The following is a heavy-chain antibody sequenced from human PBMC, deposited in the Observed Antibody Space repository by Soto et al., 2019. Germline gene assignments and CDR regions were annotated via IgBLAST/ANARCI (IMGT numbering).Heavy chain of an antibody. CDR2: IIPIFGTA. CDR3: ARLHSHGTYGMDV. V-gene: IGHV1-69*13. Sequence: SVKVSCKASGGSFTYTLSWVRQAPGQGLEWMGGIIPIFGTANYAQKFQGRVTITADESTKTAYMELSTLGSEDTADYYCARLHSHGTYGMDVWGQGTTVTVSS. CDR1: GGSFTYT. D-gene: IGHD5-18*01. J-gene: IGHJ6*02.